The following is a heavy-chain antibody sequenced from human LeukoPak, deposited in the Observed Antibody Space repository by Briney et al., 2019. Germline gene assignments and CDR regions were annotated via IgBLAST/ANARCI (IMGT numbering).Heavy chain of an antibody. CDR3: ARGYSGRYYFDY. V-gene: IGHV1-69*04. J-gene: IGHJ4*02. D-gene: IGHD1-26*01. CDR2: IIPILGIA. CDR1: GGTFSSYA. Sequence: ASVKVSCKASGGTFSSYAISWVRQAPGQGLEWMGRIIPILGIANYAQKFQGRVTITADKSTSTAYMELSSLRSEDTAVYYCARGYSGRYYFDYWGQGTLVTVSS.